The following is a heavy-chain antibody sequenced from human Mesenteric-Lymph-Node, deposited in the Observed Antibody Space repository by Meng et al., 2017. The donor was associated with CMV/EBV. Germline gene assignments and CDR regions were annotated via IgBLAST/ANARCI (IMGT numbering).Heavy chain of an antibody. V-gene: IGHV3-21*01. D-gene: IGHD2-21*01. CDR3: ARDRRDPIVVVIAEHYYYYGMDV. CDR1: GFSFSGYG. CDR2: ISSSSSYI. Sequence: GGSLRLSCVASGFSFSGYGMHWVRQAPGKGLEWVSSISSSSSYIYYADSVKGRFTISRDNAKNSLYLQMNSLRAEDTAVYYCARDRRDPIVVVIAEHYYYYGMDVWGQGTTVTVSS. J-gene: IGHJ6*02.